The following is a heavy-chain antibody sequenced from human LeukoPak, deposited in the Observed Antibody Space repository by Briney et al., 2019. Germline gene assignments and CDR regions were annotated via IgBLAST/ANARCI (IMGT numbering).Heavy chain of an antibody. CDR3: AREGDAYCGGDCYSNFQH. D-gene: IGHD2-21*02. CDR2: SYYSGTT. J-gene: IGHJ1*01. Sequence: SETLSLTCNVSGGSITSHSWNWIRQSPGKGLEWIGYSYYSGTTNYSPSLKSRVTISLDTSKNQISLKLTSVTAADTAVYYCAREGDAYCGGDCYSNFQHWGQGTLVTVSS. CDR1: GGSITSHS. V-gene: IGHV4-59*11.